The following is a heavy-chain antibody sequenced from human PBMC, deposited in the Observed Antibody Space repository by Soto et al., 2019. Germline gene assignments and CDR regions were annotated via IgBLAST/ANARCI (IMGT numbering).Heavy chain of an antibody. CDR1: GGTFSRYA. D-gene: IGHD3-22*01. V-gene: IGHV1-69*13. CDR3: ARGVYYDSRGYYFFF. Sequence: EASVKVSCKASGGTFSRYALSWVRQAPGQGPEWMGGIVPMFGTANYAQKFQGRVTITADESTSTAYMQLSSLRSEDTAVYYCARGVYYDSRGYYFFFWGQGTLVTAPQ. J-gene: IGHJ4*02. CDR2: IVPMFGTA.